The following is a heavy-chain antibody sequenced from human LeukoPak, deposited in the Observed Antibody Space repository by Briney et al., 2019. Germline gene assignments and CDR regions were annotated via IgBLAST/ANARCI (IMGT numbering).Heavy chain of an antibody. D-gene: IGHD3-22*01. V-gene: IGHV4-39*01. Sequence: SETLSLTCTVSGGSISSSSYYWGWIRQPPGKGLEWIGSIYYSGSTYYNPSLKSRVTISVDTSKNQFSLKLSSVTAADTAVYYCARGIYYDSSGYPEYWFDPWGQGTLVTVSS. J-gene: IGHJ5*02. CDR1: GGSISSSSYY. CDR2: IYYSGST. CDR3: ARGIYYDSSGYPEYWFDP.